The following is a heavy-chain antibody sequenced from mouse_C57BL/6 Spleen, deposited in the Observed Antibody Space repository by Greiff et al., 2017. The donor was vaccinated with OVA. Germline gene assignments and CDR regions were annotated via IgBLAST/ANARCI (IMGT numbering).Heavy chain of an antibody. D-gene: IGHD1-1*01. CDR2: IDPETGGT. V-gene: IGHV1-15*01. J-gene: IGHJ3*01. CDR3: TRPYYGSSYDGQFAY. Sequence: QVQLQQSGAELVRPGASVTLSCKASGYTFTDYEMHWVKQTPVHGLEWIGAIDPETGGTAYNQKFKGKAILTADKSSSTAYMELRSLTSEDSAVYYCTRPYYGSSYDGQFAYWGQGTLVTVSA. CDR1: GYTFTDYE.